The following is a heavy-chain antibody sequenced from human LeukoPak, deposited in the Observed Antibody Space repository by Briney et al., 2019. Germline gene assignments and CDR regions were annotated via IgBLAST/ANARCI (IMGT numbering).Heavy chain of an antibody. CDR1: GYTFTSYD. CDR2: MSPNSGNT. J-gene: IGHJ4*02. Sequence: GASVKISCKASGYTFTSYDINWVRQATGQGLEWMGWMSPNSGNTGYAQKFQGRVTMTRNTSISTAYMELSSLRSEDTAVYYCARVGGGYSGSYYFDYWGQGTLVTVSS. CDR3: ARVGGGYSGSYYFDY. V-gene: IGHV1-8*01. D-gene: IGHD1-26*01.